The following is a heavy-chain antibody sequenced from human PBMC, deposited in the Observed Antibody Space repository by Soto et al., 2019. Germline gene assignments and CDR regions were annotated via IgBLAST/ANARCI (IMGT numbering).Heavy chain of an antibody. Sequence: QVQLVQSGAEVKKPWFSVKVFCQGSGGNLRNHSIHWVGKGPGPRLGWMGRILPILGIAKYAQKFQGRVTITADKSTSTAYMELSSLRSEDTAVYYCARDKVYCSSTSCYGNRYYYMDVWGKGTTVTVSS. V-gene: IGHV1-69*04. J-gene: IGHJ6*03. CDR3: ARDKVYCSSTSCYGNRYYYMDV. CDR1: GGNLRNHS. D-gene: IGHD2-2*01. CDR2: ILPILGIA.